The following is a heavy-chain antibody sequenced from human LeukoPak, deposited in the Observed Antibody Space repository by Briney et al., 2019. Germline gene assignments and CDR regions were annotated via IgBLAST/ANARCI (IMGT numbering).Heavy chain of an antibody. CDR3: ATRIILYGSGSYQVSWFDP. CDR2: ISHDGKRK. J-gene: IGHJ5*02. V-gene: IGHV3-30*03. CDR1: GFTFNNDA. D-gene: IGHD3-10*01. Sequence: QSGTSLRLSCAASGFTFNNDAMHWVRQAPGKGLEWVAFISHDGKRKYYIESVKGRFTISRDDSRNTVYLQMDSLRDEDTAVYYCATRIILYGSGSYQVSWFDPWGQGTLVTVSS.